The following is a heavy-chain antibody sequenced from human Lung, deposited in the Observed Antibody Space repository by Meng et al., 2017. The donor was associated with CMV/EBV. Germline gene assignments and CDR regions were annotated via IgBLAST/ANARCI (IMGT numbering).Heavy chain of an antibody. Sequence: SETLSLTCTVSGDSIGRRYWGWIRQPPGKGLEWVGDISDSRKINYNASLKNRVTISLDTSRNQFSLKLDSVTTADTAVYFCARADEFCGKYYCDKVAFDVWXQGPXVTVSS. D-gene: IGHD1-26*01. CDR2: ISDSRKI. CDR3: ARADEFCGKYYCDKVAFDV. V-gene: IGHV4-59*11. CDR1: GDSIGRRY. J-gene: IGHJ3*01.